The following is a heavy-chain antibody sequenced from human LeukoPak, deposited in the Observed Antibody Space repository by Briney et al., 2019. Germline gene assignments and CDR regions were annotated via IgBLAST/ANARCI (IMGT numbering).Heavy chain of an antibody. CDR1: GYTFTGYY. D-gene: IGHD5-18*01. V-gene: IGHV1-2*02. Sequence: ASVKVSCKASGYTFTGYYMHWVRQAPGQGLEWMGWINPNSGGTNYAQKLQGRVTMTTDTSTSTAYMELRSLRSDDTAVYYCARGRPIGWAVDTAMAPLLYWGQGTLVTVSS. CDR2: INPNSGGT. CDR3: ARGRPIGWAVDTAMAPLLY. J-gene: IGHJ4*02.